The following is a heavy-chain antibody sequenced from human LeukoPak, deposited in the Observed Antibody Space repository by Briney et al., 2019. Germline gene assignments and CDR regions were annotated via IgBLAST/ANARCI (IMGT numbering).Heavy chain of an antibody. D-gene: IGHD6-19*01. Sequence: PSGTLSLTCTVSGGSISGHYWTWIRQPPGKGLEWIGYVHHSGSTNYNPSLKSRVTISADTSKNQFSLKLRSVTAADTAAYYCAREAVAGGYNWFDPWGQGTLVTVSS. CDR1: GGSISGHY. J-gene: IGHJ5*02. V-gene: IGHV4-59*11. CDR3: AREAVAGGYNWFDP. CDR2: VHHSGST.